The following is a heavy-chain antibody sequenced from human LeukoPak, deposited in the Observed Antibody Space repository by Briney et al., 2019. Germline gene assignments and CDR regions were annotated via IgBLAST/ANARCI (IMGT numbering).Heavy chain of an antibody. J-gene: IGHJ4*02. D-gene: IGHD4-17*01. CDR3: ARERDYARYFDY. CDR1: GFTFSSYA. V-gene: IGHV3-30-3*01. CDR2: ISYDGSNK. Sequence: GGSLRLSCAASGFTFSSYAMHWVRQAPGKGLEWVAVISYDGSNKYYADSVKGGFTISRDNSKNTLYLQMNSLRAQDTAVYYCARERDYARYFDYWGQGTLVTVSS.